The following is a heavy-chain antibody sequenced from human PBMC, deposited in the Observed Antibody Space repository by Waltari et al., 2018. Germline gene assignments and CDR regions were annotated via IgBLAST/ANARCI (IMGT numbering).Heavy chain of an antibody. V-gene: IGHV4-38-2*02. D-gene: IGHD3-22*01. CDR3: VRDQLPTDSSGYSADYFDR. CDR2: IHHSGST. Sequence: QVHLQESGPGPVNPSETLSLTCAVSGYSIRSGSHWAWIRRTQGKGLEWIGSIHHSGSTYYSSSLKSRVTLSIDTSENRFSLKLSSVTAADTAIYYCVRDQLPTDSSGYSADYFDRWGQGTLVTVSS. J-gene: IGHJ4*02. CDR1: GYSIRSGSH.